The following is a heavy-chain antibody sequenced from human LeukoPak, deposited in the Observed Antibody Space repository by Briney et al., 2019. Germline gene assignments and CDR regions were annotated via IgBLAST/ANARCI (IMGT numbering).Heavy chain of an antibody. J-gene: IGHJ4*02. Sequence: GASVKVSCKASGGTFSSYAISWVRQAPGQGLEWMGRIIPILGIANYAQKFQGRVTITADKSTSTAYMELSSLRSEDTAVYYCARELRRPETLAGSGSGFDYWGQGTLVTVSS. D-gene: IGHD3-10*01. CDR2: IIPILGIA. CDR3: ARELRRPETLAGSGSGFDY. V-gene: IGHV1-69*04. CDR1: GGTFSSYA.